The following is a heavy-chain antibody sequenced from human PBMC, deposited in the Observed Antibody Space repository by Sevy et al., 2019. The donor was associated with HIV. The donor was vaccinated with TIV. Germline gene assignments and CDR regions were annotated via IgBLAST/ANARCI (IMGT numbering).Heavy chain of an antibody. CDR2: ISGSSSTI. D-gene: IGHD3-9*01. J-gene: IGHJ4*02. CDR3: AGGIFNFDY. Sequence: GGSLRLSCAASGLSFSDYSMNWVRQAPGKGLEWVSYISGSSSTIYYADSVKGRFTISRDNAKNSLYLQMNTLRDEDTAIYYCAGGIFNFDYWGRGTLVTVYS. CDR1: GLSFSDYS. V-gene: IGHV3-48*02.